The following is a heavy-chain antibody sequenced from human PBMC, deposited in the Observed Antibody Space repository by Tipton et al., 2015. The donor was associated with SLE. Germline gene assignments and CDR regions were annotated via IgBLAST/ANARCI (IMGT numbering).Heavy chain of an antibody. J-gene: IGHJ5*02. D-gene: IGHD3-10*01. CDR2: IYYTGST. Sequence: TLSLTCTVSGGSISRSYYYWGWVRQPPGKGLEWIGNIYYTGSTHYNPSLKSRVTISVDASKNQFSLELISVTAADTAVYYCASPYYYGSRSFDPWGQGTLVTVSA. CDR1: GGSISRSYYY. CDR3: ASPYYYGSRSFDP. V-gene: IGHV4-39*07.